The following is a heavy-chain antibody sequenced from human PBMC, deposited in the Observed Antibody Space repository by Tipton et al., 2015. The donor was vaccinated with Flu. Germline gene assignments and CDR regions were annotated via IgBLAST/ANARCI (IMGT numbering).Heavy chain of an antibody. CDR2: IKPDESER. D-gene: IGHD3-16*01. J-gene: IGHJ4*02. CDR3: VRKGFGDH. Sequence: SLRLSCAASGFNFGDYWMAWVRQAPGKGLEWVANIKPDESERYYVDSVKGRFTISRDNAWDSLFLQMDSLRDEDTAVYYCVRKGFGDHWGQGSLVTVSS. CDR1: GFNFGDYW. V-gene: IGHV3-7*01.